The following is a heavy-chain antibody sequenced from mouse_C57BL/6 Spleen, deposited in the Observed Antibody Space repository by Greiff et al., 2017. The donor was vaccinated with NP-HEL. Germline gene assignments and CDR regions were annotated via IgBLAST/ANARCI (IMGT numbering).Heavy chain of an antibody. CDR1: GYTFTSYW. V-gene: IGHV1-59*01. D-gene: IGHD2-14*01. CDR2: IDPSDSYT. J-gene: IGHJ3*01. Sequence: VQLQQSGAELVRPGTSVKLSCKASGYTFTSYWMHWVKQRPGQGLEWIGVIDPSDSYTNYNQKFKGKATLTVDTSSSTAYMQLSSLTSEDSAVYYCARPGYPSWFAYWGQGTLVTVSA. CDR3: ARPGYPSWFAY.